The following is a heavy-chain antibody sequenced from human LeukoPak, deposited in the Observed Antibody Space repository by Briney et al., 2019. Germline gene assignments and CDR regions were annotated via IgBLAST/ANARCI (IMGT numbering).Heavy chain of an antibody. CDR2: ISGSGGST. D-gene: IGHD3-16*02. J-gene: IGHJ4*02. CDR1: GFTFSSYG. CDR3: AKDSYYDYVWGSYRYTNQFDY. V-gene: IGHV3-23*01. Sequence: GGSLRLSCAASGFTFSSYGMSWVRQAPGKGLEWVSAISGSGGSTYYADSVKGRFTISRDNSKNTLYLQMNSLRAEDTAVYYCAKDSYYDYVWGSYRYTNQFDYWGQGTLVTVSS.